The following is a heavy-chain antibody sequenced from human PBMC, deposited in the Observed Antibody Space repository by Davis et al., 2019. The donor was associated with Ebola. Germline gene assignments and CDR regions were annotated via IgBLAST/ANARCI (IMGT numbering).Heavy chain of an antibody. CDR3: ARASPSWDFDL. J-gene: IGHJ2*01. Sequence: GESLKISCAASGFTFSSYDMHWVRQATGKGLEWVSAIGTAGDTYYPGSVKGRFTISRENAKNSLYLQMNSLRAGDTAVYYCARASPSWDFDLWGRGTLVTVSS. D-gene: IGHD6-6*01. V-gene: IGHV3-13*01. CDR1: GFTFSSYD. CDR2: IGTAGDT.